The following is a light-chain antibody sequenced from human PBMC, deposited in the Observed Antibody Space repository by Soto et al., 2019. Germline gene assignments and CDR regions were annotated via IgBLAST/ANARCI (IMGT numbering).Light chain of an antibody. V-gene: IGKV3-20*01. CDR2: GAS. J-gene: IGKJ3*01. CDR1: QSVSSNN. Sequence: EIVLTQSPGTLSLSPGERATLSCRASQSVSSNNLAWYQQKPGQAPRLLIYGASSRATDIPDRFSGSGSGTDFTLTITRLEPEDFAVYYCQQYGNSPFTFGPGTKVDIK. CDR3: QQYGNSPFT.